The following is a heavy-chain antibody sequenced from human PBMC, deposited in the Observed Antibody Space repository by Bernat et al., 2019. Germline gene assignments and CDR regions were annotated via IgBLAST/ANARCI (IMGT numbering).Heavy chain of an antibody. CDR1: GGSIISGGYY. CDR3: ARENGYDFKFDP. Sequence: QVQLQESGPGLVKPSQTLSLTCTVSGGSIISGGYYWSWIRQHPGKGLEWIGYIYYSGSTYYNPSLKSRVTISVDTSKNQCSLKLSSVTAADTAVYYCARENGYDFKFDPWGQGTLVTVSS. D-gene: IGHD5-12*01. V-gene: IGHV4-31*03. J-gene: IGHJ5*02. CDR2: IYYSGST.